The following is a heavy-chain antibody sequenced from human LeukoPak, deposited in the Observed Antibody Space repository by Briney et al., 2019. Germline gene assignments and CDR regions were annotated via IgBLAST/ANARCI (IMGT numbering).Heavy chain of an antibody. CDR3: TRLDLFYYDGSDYPG. Sequence: GGSLRLSCAGSGFTISGSAMHWVRQASGKGLEWVAHIRTKATSYATAYAASVKGRFTISRDDSKNTAYLQMNSLKTEDTAVYYCTRLDLFYYDGSDYPGWGQGTLVTVSS. D-gene: IGHD3-22*01. V-gene: IGHV3-73*01. J-gene: IGHJ4*02. CDR2: IRTKATSYAT. CDR1: GFTISGSA.